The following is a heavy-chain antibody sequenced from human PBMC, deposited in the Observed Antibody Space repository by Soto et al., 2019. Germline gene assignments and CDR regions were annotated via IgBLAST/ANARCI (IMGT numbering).Heavy chain of an antibody. CDR2: IYHSGST. J-gene: IGHJ4*02. D-gene: IGHD2-2*01. Sequence: PSETLSLTCTVSGGPISNYYWSWIRQPPGKGLEWIGYIYHSGSTYYNPSLKSRVTISIDRSKNQFSLKLSSVTAADTAVYYCARVPDYWGQGTLVTVSS. CDR1: GGPISNYY. CDR3: ARVPDY. V-gene: IGHV4-59*12.